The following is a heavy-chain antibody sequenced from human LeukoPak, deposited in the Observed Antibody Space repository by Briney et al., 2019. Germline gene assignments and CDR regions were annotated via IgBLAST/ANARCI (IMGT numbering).Heavy chain of an antibody. CDR3: AREGRIAAAGTGLDY. D-gene: IGHD6-13*01. CDR2: IIPIFGTA. Sequence: SVKVSCKASGSTFNSYAISWVRQAPGQGLEWMGGIIPIFGTANYAQKFQGRVTITTDESTSTAYMELSSLRSEDTAVYYCAREGRIAAAGTGLDYWGQGTLVTVSS. V-gene: IGHV1-69*05. CDR1: GSTFNSYA. J-gene: IGHJ4*02.